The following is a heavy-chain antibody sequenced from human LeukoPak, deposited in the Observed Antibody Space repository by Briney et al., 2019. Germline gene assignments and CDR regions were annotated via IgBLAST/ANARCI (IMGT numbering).Heavy chain of an antibody. V-gene: IGHV3-30-3*01. CDR1: GFTFSTYA. CDR3: VREGFYESGSLPTFYFDY. J-gene: IGHJ4*02. CDR2: ISSDVNIK. D-gene: IGHD3-10*01. Sequence: GGSLRLSCAASGFTFSTYAMSWVRQAPGKGLEWVAVISSDVNIKYYADSVKGRFTISRDSSSKMVSLQMNSLGTEDTAVYYCVREGFYESGSLPTFYFDYWGQGTLVTVSS.